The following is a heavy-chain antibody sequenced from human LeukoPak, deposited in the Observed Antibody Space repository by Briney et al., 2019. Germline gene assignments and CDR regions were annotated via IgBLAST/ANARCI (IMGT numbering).Heavy chain of an antibody. CDR3: ARGENYYFHTDV. J-gene: IGHJ6*03. D-gene: IGHD2/OR15-2a*01. CDR2: LYSGGDT. V-gene: IGHV3-66*02. Sequence: GGSLRLSCAASGFSVSDSYMSWVRQAPGKGLEWVSILYSGGDTYYSASVMGGFTISRDNSKNTLYLQMNTLSAADTAVYFCARGENYYFHTDVWGKGATVTVSS. CDR1: GFSVSDSY.